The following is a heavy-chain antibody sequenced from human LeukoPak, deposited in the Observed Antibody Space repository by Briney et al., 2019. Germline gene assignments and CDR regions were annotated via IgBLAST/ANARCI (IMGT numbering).Heavy chain of an antibody. CDR2: ISSGSSFK. J-gene: IGHJ4*02. CDR1: GLALSSYS. V-gene: IGHV3-21*01. Sequence: GGSLSLSCAASGLALSSYSMSWVRQAPGGGLVWVSSISSGSSFKFHADSVEGRFTISRDNAKNSLYLKKSSVRAEDTSVYICASEYQQPLDYWDQGALVTVSS. CDR3: ASEYQQPLDY. D-gene: IGHD2-2*01.